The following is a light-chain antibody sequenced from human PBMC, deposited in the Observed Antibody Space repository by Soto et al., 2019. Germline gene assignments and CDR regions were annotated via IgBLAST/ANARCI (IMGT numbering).Light chain of an antibody. V-gene: IGKV3-20*01. CDR3: QQYVSSPYT. J-gene: IGKJ2*01. CDR1: QTVFSGH. CDR2: GGT. Sequence: EVGLTQSPATLSLSPGERATLSCRASQTVFSGHLGWYQQKPGPAPRLLISGGTSRATGIPDRFSGSGSGTDFTLTVSRLEPEDFAVYYCQQYVSSPYTFGQGTKLEIK.